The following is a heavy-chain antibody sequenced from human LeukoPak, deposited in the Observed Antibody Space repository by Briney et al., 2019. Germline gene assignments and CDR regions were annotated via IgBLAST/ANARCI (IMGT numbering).Heavy chain of an antibody. D-gene: IGHD3-10*01. J-gene: IGHJ3*02. Sequence: PSETLSLTCAVYGGSFSGYHWTWIRQPPGKGLEWIGEINHSGYTNYNPSVQSRVTISVDTSKTQFSLKLSSVTAADTAVYYCAKSNGYGLIDIWGQGTMVTVSS. V-gene: IGHV4-34*01. CDR1: GGSFSGYH. CDR2: INHSGYT. CDR3: AKSNGYGLIDI.